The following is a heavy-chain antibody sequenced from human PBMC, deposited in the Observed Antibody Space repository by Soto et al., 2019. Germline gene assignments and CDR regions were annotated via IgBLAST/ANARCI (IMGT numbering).Heavy chain of an antibody. CDR3: ARDSNGMDV. CDR2: IWYDGSNK. V-gene: IGHV3-33*01. Sequence: QVQLVESGGGVVQPGRSLRLSCAASGFTFSSYGMHWVRQAPGKGLEWVAVIWYDGSNKYYADSVKGRFTISRDNSKKTLYLQMNSLRAEDTAVYYCARDSNGMDVWGQGTTVTVSS. CDR1: GFTFSSYG. J-gene: IGHJ6*02.